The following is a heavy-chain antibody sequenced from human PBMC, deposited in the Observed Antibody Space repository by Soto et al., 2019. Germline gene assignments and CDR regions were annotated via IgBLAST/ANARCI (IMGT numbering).Heavy chain of an antibody. CDR3: ASLPVSEVAFDI. CDR2: IIPILGIA. J-gene: IGHJ3*02. Sequence: QVQLVQYGAEVKKPGSSVKVSCKASGGTFSSYTISWVRQAPGQRLEWMGRIIPILGIAKYAQKFQGRVTITADKSTSTAYVALSSLRSDDTAVSYGASLPVSEVAFDIWGQGTVVTVSS. D-gene: IGHD6-19*01. CDR1: GGTFSSYT. V-gene: IGHV1-69*02.